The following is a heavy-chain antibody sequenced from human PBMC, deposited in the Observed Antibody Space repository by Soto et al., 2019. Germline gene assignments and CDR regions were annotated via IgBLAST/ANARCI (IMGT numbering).Heavy chain of an antibody. CDR1: GGSIRSNSYF. Sequence: QLQLQESGPGLVKPSETLSLTCTVSGGSIRSNSYFWGWIRQSPGKGLEWIGSIYYSGYTFYDPSLESRVTISVDTSKKQFSLKVSSVTAADTAVYYCARHERALADNRGGIDYWGQGTLVTVSS. CDR2: IYYSGYT. CDR3: ARHERALADNRGGIDY. V-gene: IGHV4-39*01. J-gene: IGHJ4*02. D-gene: IGHD6-19*01.